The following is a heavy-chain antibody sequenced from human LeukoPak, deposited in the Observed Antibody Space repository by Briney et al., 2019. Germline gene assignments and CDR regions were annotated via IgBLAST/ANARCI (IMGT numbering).Heavy chain of an antibody. CDR3: ARGSGRISIFGVPY. J-gene: IGHJ4*02. Sequence: PGGSLRLSCAASGFTFSRHGMNWVRQAPGKGLEWVSDISSGGSSINYADSVKGRFTISRDNAKNSLYLQMNNLRAEDTAVYFCARGSGRISIFGVPYWGQGTLVTVSS. D-gene: IGHD3-3*01. CDR1: GFTFSRHG. V-gene: IGHV3-48*01. CDR2: ISSGGSSI.